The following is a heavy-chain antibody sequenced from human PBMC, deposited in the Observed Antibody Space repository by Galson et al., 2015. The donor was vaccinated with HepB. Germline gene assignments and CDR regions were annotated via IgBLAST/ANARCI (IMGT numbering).Heavy chain of an antibody. CDR1: GGSISSGDYY. CDR2: IYYSGTT. Sequence: TLSLTCTVSGGSISSGDYYWSWIRQPPGKGLEWIGYIYYSGTTYYNPSLKSRVLISAYTSKNQFSLKLSSVAAADTAVYYCARAPLLAGHANWFDPWGQGTLVTVSS. J-gene: IGHJ5*02. CDR3: ARAPLLAGHANWFDP. D-gene: IGHD3-9*01. V-gene: IGHV4-30-4*01.